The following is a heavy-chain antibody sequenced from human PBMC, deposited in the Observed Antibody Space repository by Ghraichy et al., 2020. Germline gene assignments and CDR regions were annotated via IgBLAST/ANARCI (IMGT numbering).Heavy chain of an antibody. J-gene: IGHJ5*02. CDR2: ISSSSSTI. Sequence: GESLNISCAASGFTFSSYSMNWVRQAPGKGLEWVSYISSSSSTIYYADSVKGRFTISRDNAKNSLYLQMNSLRDEDTAVYYCARDQGYYDSSGVFDPWGQGTLVTVSS. V-gene: IGHV3-48*02. CDR3: ARDQGYYDSSGVFDP. CDR1: GFTFSSYS. D-gene: IGHD3-22*01.